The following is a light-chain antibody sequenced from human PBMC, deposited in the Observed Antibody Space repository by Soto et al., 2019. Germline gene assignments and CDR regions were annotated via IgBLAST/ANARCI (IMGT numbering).Light chain of an antibody. CDR1: SSDIGRYNL. CDR3: SLYASTNTFM. CDR2: EAT. Sequence: SALTQPASVSGSPGQSITISCTGTSSDIGRYNLVSWYQQHPGKPPKLMIYEATKRPSGVSNRFSGSKSGNTASLTISGLQAEDEADYYCSLYASTNTFMFGGGTKLTVL. V-gene: IGLV2-23*02. J-gene: IGLJ3*02.